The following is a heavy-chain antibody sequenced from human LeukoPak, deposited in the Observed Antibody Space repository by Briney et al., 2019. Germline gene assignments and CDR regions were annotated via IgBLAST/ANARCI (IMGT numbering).Heavy chain of an antibody. V-gene: IGHV3-43*02. J-gene: IGHJ4*02. CDR2: INGDGDGT. D-gene: IGHD2-21*02. Sequence: PGGSLRLSCAGSGITFSTYWMHWVRHAPGKGLEWVSLINGDGDGTYYADSVKGRFTISRDNSKNSLFLQMNSLRTEDTALYYCAKDYCGGDCYLFHYWGQGTLVTVSS. CDR1: GITFSTYW. CDR3: AKDYCGGDCYLFHY.